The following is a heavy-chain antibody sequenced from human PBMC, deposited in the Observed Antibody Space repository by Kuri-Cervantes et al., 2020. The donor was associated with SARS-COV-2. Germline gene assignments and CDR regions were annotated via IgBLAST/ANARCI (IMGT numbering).Heavy chain of an antibody. V-gene: IGHV3-15*01. Sequence: GESLKISCAASGFTFSNAWMSWVRQAPGKGLEWVGRIKSKTDGGTTDYAAPVKGRFTISRDDSKNTLYLQMNSLKTEDTAVYYCTTEDGDYDSPDYWGQGTLVTVSS. CDR3: TTEDGDYDSPDY. J-gene: IGHJ4*02. CDR2: IKSKTDGGTT. CDR1: GFTFSNAW. D-gene: IGHD4-17*01.